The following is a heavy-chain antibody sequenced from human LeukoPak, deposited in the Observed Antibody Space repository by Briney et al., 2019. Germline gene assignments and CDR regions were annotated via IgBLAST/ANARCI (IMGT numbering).Heavy chain of an antibody. Sequence: GGSLRLSCAPSGFTFSSYGMHWVRQAPGKGLEWGAAISYDGSNKYYADSVKGRFTISRDNSKNTLYLQMNSLRAEDTAVYYCAKDRLNFDRTYGMDVWGQGTTVTVSS. CDR2: ISYDGSNK. CDR1: GFTFSSYG. J-gene: IGHJ6*02. CDR3: AKDRLNFDRTYGMDV. V-gene: IGHV3-30*18. D-gene: IGHD3-9*01.